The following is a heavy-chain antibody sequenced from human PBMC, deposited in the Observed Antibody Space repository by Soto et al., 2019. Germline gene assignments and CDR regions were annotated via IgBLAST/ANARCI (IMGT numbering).Heavy chain of an antibody. Sequence: QVQLVQSGAEVKKPGASVKVSCKASGYTFTGYYMHWVRQAPGQGLEWMGWSNPNSGGTNYAQQFQGWVNMARDTSISTAYMELSRLRSDATAVSYCASGDLLSWAYWGQGTLVPVSS. V-gene: IGHV1-2*04. J-gene: IGHJ4*02. CDR3: ASGDLLSWAY. CDR2: SNPNSGGT. D-gene: IGHD1-26*01. CDR1: GYTFTGYY.